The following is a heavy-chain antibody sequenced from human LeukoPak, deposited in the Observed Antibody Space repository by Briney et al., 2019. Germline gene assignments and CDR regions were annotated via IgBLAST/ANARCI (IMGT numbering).Heavy chain of an antibody. D-gene: IGHD2-15*01. J-gene: IGHJ4*02. Sequence: GGSLRLSCAASGFTFSSYSMNWVRQAPGKGLEWVSYISSSSSTIYYADSVKGRFTISRDNAKNSLYLQINSLRDEDTAVYYCATLVVVVEGDYWGQGTLVTVSS. V-gene: IGHV3-48*02. CDR1: GFTFSSYS. CDR2: ISSSSSTI. CDR3: ATLVVVVEGDY.